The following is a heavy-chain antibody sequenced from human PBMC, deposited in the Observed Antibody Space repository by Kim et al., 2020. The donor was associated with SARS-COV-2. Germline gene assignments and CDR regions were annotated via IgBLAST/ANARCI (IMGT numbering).Heavy chain of an antibody. V-gene: IGHV3-11*05. CDR3: ARVRGIMIQLWSFDY. J-gene: IGHJ4*02. D-gene: IGHD5-18*01. Sequence: SVKGRFTISRDNAKNSLYLQMNSLRAEDTAVYYCARVRGIMIQLWSFDYWGQGTLVTVSS.